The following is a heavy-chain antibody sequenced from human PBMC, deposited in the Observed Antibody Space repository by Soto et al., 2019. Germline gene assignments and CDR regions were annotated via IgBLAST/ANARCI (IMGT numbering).Heavy chain of an antibody. CDR3: ARAYSSSIDLDY. CDR1: GGSISSGDYY. D-gene: IGHD6-6*01. CDR2: IYYSGST. Sequence: SETLSLTCTVSGGSISSGDYYWSWIRQPPGKGLEWIGYIYYSGSTYYNPSLKSRVTISVDTSKNQFSLKLSSVTAADTAVYYCARAYSSSIDLDYWGQGTLVTVSS. J-gene: IGHJ4*02. V-gene: IGHV4-30-4*01.